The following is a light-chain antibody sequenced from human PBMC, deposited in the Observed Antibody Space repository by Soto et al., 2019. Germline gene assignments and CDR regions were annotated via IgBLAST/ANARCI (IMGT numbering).Light chain of an antibody. CDR2: DVS. CDR1: NSDVGGYDY. CDR3: SSDTSYTIYV. V-gene: IGLV2-14*03. J-gene: IGLJ1*01. Sequence: QSALTQPASVSGSPGQSITISCTGTNSDVGGYDYVSWYQHHPGKAPKLIIYDVSNRPSGISNRFSGSKSGNTASPTISGLQAEDEADYYCSSDTSYTIYVFGPGTKLTVL.